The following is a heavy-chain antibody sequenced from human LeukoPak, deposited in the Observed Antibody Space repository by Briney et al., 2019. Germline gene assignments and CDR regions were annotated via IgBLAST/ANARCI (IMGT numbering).Heavy chain of an antibody. D-gene: IGHD1-1*01. V-gene: IGHV1-8*01. CDR2: MNPNSGNT. Sequence: ASVKVSCKASGYTFPSYDINWVRQASGLGLEWMGWMNPNSGNTGYAQKFQGRVTMTRDTSTSTVYMELSSLRSEDTAVYYCARVPPDWNDGGYWGQGTLVTVSS. CDR1: GYTFPSYD. J-gene: IGHJ4*02. CDR3: ARVPPDWNDGGY.